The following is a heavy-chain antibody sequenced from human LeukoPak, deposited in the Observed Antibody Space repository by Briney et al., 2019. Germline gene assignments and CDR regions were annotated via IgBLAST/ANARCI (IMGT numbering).Heavy chain of an antibody. D-gene: IGHD2-8*01. CDR3: ARDHGYCTNGVCYTGNWFDP. CDR2: INWNGGST. V-gene: IGHV3-20*04. Sequence: GGSLRLSCAASGFTFDDYGMSWVRQAPGKGLEWVSGINWNGGSTVYADSVKGRFTISRDNAKNSLYLQMNSLRAEDTALYYCARDHGYCTNGVCYTGNWFDPWGQGTLVTVSS. J-gene: IGHJ5*02. CDR1: GFTFDDYG.